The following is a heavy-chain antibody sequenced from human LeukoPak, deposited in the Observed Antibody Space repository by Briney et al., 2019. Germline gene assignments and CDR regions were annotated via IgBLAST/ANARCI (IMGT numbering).Heavy chain of an antibody. J-gene: IGHJ4*02. V-gene: IGHV1-46*01. CDR3: ARDGPTYYYDSSGYDFDY. CDR1: GYTFTSYY. Sequence: GASVKVSCKASGYTFTSYYMHWVRQAPGQGLEWMGIINPSGGSTSYTQKFQGRVTITADESTSTAYMELSSLRSEDTAVYYCARDGPTYYYDSSGYDFDYWGQGTLVTVSS. CDR2: INPSGGST. D-gene: IGHD3-22*01.